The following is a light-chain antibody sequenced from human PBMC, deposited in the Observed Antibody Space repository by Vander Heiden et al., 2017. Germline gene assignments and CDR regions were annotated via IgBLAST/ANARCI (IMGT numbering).Light chain of an antibody. CDR3: QQYGASFT. Sequence: IVLTQPPGTLSLSPGERATLSCRASQTVRSDYLAWYQQKPGQAPRLLIYGASTRATDLPDRFSGSGSGTDFTLTISRLEPEDFAMYYCQQYGASFTFGPGTKVDIK. CDR1: QTVRSDY. V-gene: IGKV3-20*01. J-gene: IGKJ3*01. CDR2: GAS.